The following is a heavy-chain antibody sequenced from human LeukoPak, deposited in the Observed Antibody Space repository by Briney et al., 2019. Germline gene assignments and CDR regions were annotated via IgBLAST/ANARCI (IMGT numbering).Heavy chain of an antibody. CDR1: GFTFSSYA. D-gene: IGHD4-23*01. V-gene: IGHV3-30*04. CDR3: ARFYGGDSGFVY. Sequence: QPGGSLSLSHAPSGFTFSSYAMHWVRQAPGKGLEWVAVMSYDGSNTYYADSVKGRFTISRDNSKNTLYLQMNSLRAEDTAVYYCARFYGGDSGFVYWCQGALVTVSS. J-gene: IGHJ4*02. CDR2: MSYDGSNT.